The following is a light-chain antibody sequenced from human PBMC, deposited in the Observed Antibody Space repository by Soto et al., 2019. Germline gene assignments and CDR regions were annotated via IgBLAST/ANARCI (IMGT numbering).Light chain of an antibody. CDR2: EVN. Sequence: QSVLTQPASVSGSPGQSITISCTGTSSDVGTYNYVSWYQQHPGKAPKLIIHEVNNRPSGISDRFSGSKSGNTASLTISGLRAEDEADYYCCSYAGSVYVFGTGTKVTVL. J-gene: IGLJ1*01. CDR1: SSDVGTYNY. V-gene: IGLV2-14*01. CDR3: CSYAGSVYV.